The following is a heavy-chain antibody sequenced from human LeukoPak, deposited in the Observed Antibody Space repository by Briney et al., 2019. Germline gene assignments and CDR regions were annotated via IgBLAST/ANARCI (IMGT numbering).Heavy chain of an antibody. V-gene: IGHV3-21*01. J-gene: IGHJ4*02. CDR2: ISCSSSYM. D-gene: IGHD2-15*01. Sequence: GGSLRLSCAASGFTFSSYSMNWVRQAPGKGLEWVSSISCSSSYMYYADSVKGRFTISRDNAKNSLYLQMNSLRAEDTAVYYCARALGSYCSGGSRYSGPPEVDYYFDYWGQGTLVTVSS. CDR3: ARALGSYCSGGSRYSGPPEVDYYFDY. CDR1: GFTFSSYS.